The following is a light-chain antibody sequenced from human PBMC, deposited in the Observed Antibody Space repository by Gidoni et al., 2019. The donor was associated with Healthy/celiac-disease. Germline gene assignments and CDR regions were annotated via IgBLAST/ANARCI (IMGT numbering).Light chain of an antibody. V-gene: IGKV3-20*01. CDR2: GAS. Sequence: EIVLTQSPGTLSLSPGERATLSCRASQSVSSSYLAWYQQKPGQAPRLLLYGASSRATGIPDRFSGGGSGTDFTLTISRLEPEDFAVYYCQQYGSSVTFGGGTKVEIK. CDR1: QSVSSSY. J-gene: IGKJ4*01. CDR3: QQYGSSVT.